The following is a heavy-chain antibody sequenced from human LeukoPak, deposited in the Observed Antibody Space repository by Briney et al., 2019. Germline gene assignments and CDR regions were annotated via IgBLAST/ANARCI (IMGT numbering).Heavy chain of an antibody. CDR2: THSDGST. CDR3: ATGKNGNGAAFHI. D-gene: IGHD1-1*01. V-gene: IGHV3-53*01. CDR1: GFTVRSNY. Sequence: GSLRLSCAASGFTVRSNYMGWVRQAPGKGLEWVSLTHSDGSTYYADSVQGRFIISRDNSENSLYLQMNTLRADDTAVYYCATGKNGNGAAFHIWGHGTMVNVSS. J-gene: IGHJ3*02.